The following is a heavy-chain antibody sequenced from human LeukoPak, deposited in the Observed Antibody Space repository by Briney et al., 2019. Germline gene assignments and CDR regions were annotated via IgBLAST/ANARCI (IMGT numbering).Heavy chain of an antibody. CDR2: INHSGST. J-gene: IGHJ5*02. CDR1: GGSFSGYY. Sequence: PSETLSLTCAVYGGSFSGYYWSWIRQPPGKGLEWIGEINHSGSTNYNPSLKSRVTISVDTSKNQFSLKLSSVTAADTAVYYCARGRRITMIVVVITKYNWFDPWGQGTLVTVSS. V-gene: IGHV4-34*01. D-gene: IGHD3-22*01. CDR3: ARGRRITMIVVVITKYNWFDP.